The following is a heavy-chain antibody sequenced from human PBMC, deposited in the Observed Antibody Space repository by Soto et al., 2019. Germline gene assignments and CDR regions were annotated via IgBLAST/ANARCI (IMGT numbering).Heavy chain of an antibody. D-gene: IGHD3-10*01. CDR3: AKEGLLWFGAGDYYYYYGMDV. CDR2: ISYDGSNK. CDR1: GFTFSSYG. J-gene: IGHJ6*02. V-gene: IGHV3-30*18. Sequence: LRLSCAASGFTFSSYGMHWVRQAPGKGLEWVAVISYDGSNKYYADSVKGRFTISRDNSKNTLYLQMNSLRAEDTAVYYCAKEGLLWFGAGDYYYYYGMDVWGQGTTVTVSS.